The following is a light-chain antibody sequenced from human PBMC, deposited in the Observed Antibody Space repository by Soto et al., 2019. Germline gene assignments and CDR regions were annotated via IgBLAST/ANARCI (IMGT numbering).Light chain of an antibody. CDR1: QSVKTK. Sequence: EIVMTQSPDTLSVSPGERASLSCRASQSVKTKLAWYQKKPGQPPRLLIYGASIWATGIPARFSGSGSGTEFTLTISSLQSEDFAVYYCQQYSDWPPWTFGQGTKVEIK. V-gene: IGKV3-15*01. J-gene: IGKJ1*01. CDR2: GAS. CDR3: QQYSDWPPWT.